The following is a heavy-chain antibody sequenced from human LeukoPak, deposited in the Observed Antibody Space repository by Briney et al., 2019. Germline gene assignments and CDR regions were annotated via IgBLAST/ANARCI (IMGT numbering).Heavy chain of an antibody. CDR3: AKDLDSSWPTPDY. V-gene: IGHV3-30*18. CDR1: GFTFSSYG. Sequence: PGGSLRLSCAASGFTFSSYGMHWVRQAPGKGLEWVAVISYDGSNKYYADSVKGRFTISRDNSKNTLYLQMNSLRAEDTAVYYCAKDLDSSWPTPDYWGQGTLVTVSS. J-gene: IGHJ4*02. D-gene: IGHD6-13*01. CDR2: ISYDGSNK.